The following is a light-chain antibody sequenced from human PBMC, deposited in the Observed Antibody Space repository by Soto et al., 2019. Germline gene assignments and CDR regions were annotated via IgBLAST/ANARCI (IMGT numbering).Light chain of an antibody. Sequence: QSALTQPASVSGSPGQSITISCTGTRSDVGGYNYVSWYQQHTGKAPKLMIYDVSNRPSGVSNRFSGSKSGNTASLTISGLQPEDEADYYCNSYTSSGTGVFGTGTKLTVL. CDR3: NSYTSSGTGV. CDR2: DVS. CDR1: RSDVGGYNY. V-gene: IGLV2-14*01. J-gene: IGLJ1*01.